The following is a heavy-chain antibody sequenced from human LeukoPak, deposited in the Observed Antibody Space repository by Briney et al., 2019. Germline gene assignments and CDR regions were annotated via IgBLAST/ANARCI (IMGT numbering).Heavy chain of an antibody. CDR1: GGSISSSSYY. Sequence: PSETLSLTCTVSGGSISSSSYYWGWIRQPPGKGLEWIGSIYYSGSTYYNPSLKSRVTISLDTSKNQFSLKLSSVTAADTAVYYCARSAPGSGSYYFAPNWFDPWGQGTLVTVSS. V-gene: IGHV4-39*01. J-gene: IGHJ5*02. CDR2: IYYSGST. D-gene: IGHD3-10*01. CDR3: ARSAPGSGSYYFAPNWFDP.